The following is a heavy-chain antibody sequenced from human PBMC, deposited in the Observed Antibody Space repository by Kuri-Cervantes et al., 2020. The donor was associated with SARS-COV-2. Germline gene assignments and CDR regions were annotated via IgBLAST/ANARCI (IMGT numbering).Heavy chain of an antibody. J-gene: IGHJ4*02. CDR2: VRGKANNYAT. CDR1: GFTFSDHY. V-gene: IGHV3-73*01. CDR3: TTLIDY. Sequence: GESRKISWAASGFTFSDHYMDWVRQGSGKGLEWVGRVRGKANNYATAYAASVKGRFTISRDDSKNMAYLRMNSLKTEDTAVYYCTTLIDYWGQGALVTVSS.